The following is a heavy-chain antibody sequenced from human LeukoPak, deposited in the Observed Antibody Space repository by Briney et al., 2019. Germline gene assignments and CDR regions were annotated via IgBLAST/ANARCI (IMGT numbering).Heavy chain of an antibody. CDR3: ARGRGGAVYYGVPRNWFDP. V-gene: IGHV4-34*01. Sequence: SETLSLTCAVYGGSFSGYYWSWIRQPPGKGLEWIGEINHSGSTNHNPSLKSRVTISVDTSKNQFSLKLSSVTAADTAVYYCARGRGGAVYYGVPRNWFDPWGQGTLVTVSS. D-gene: IGHD4-17*01. CDR2: INHSGST. CDR1: GGSFSGYY. J-gene: IGHJ5*02.